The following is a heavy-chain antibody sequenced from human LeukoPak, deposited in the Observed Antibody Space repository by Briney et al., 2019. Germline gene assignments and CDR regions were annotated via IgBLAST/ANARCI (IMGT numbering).Heavy chain of an antibody. D-gene: IGHD3-22*01. CDR2: INPNSGGT. J-gene: IGHJ4*02. V-gene: IGHV1-2*02. Sequence: ASVKVSCKASGYTFTGYYMHWVRQAPGQGLEWMGWINPNSGGTNYAQKFQGRVTMTRDTSISTAYMELSRLRSDDTAVYYCARVLYRYDSSGYPFDYWGQGTLVTVSS. CDR3: ARVLYRYDSSGYPFDY. CDR1: GYTFTGYY.